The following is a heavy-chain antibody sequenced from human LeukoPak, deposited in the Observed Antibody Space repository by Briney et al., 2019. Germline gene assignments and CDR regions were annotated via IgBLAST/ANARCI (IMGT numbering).Heavy chain of an antibody. V-gene: IGHV3-7*01. D-gene: IGHD6-25*01. CDR1: EFTFSTYW. J-gene: IGHJ4*02. CDR3: ASPALHGRH. CDR2: IKEDGSEK. Sequence: PGGSLRLSCVASEFTFSTYWMSWVRQAPGKGLEWVANIKEDGSEKCYVDSVKGRFTISRDNAKNSLYLQMNSLRAEDTAVYYCASPALHGRHWGQGTLVTVSS.